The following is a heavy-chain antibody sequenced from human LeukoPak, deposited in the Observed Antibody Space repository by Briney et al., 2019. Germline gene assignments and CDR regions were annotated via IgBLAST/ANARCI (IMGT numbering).Heavy chain of an antibody. CDR2: INPSSGTT. CDR3: ARVNPSSSWFDPLDY. CDR1: GYIFTNYY. Sequence: ASVKVSCKASGYIFTNYYMHWVRQAPGQGLEWMGMINPSSGTTGYAQKFQGRVTMTRDTSTGTVYMELSSLRSDDTAVYFCARVNPSSSWFDPLDYWGQGTLVTVSS. V-gene: IGHV1-46*01. J-gene: IGHJ4*02. D-gene: IGHD3-9*01.